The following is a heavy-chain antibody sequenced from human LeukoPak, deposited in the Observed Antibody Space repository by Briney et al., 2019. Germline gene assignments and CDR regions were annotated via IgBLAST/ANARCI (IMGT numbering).Heavy chain of an antibody. V-gene: IGHV3-21*01. D-gene: IGHD1-1*01. Sequence: GGSLRLSCAASGFTFSSYSMNWVRQAPGKGLEWVSSISSSSSYIYYADSVKGRFTISRDNAKNSLYLQMNSLRAEDTAVYYCAREPSVQLERRDYWGQGTLVTVSS. CDR1: GFTFSSYS. CDR3: AREPSVQLERRDY. CDR2: ISSSSSYI. J-gene: IGHJ4*02.